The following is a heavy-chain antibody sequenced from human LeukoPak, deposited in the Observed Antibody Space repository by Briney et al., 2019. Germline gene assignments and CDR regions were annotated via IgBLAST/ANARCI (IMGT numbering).Heavy chain of an antibody. D-gene: IGHD3-22*01. CDR1: GGSITSRY. CDR3: ARARVRSYSYESDGCYTSDWIFDL. J-gene: IGHJ2*01. CDR2: IYDTGNT. Sequence: SETLSLTCIVSGGSITSRYWRCIRQPPGKGLEWIGYIYDTGNTNYNPSLRSRVTISVGTSKDQFSLRVSSVTAADTAVYYCARARVRSYSYESDGCYTSDWIFDLWGRGTLVAVSS. V-gene: IGHV4-59*11.